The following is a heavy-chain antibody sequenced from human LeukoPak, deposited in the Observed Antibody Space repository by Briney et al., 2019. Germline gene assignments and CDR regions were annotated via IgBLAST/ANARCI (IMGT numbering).Heavy chain of an antibody. V-gene: IGHV3-66*01. D-gene: IGHD3-10*01. Sequence: GGSLRLSCAASGFTFSSYSMNWVRQAPGKGLEWVSVIYSGGSTYYADSVKGRFTISRDNSKNTLYLQMNSLRAEDTAVYYCARDARGVPSSPLDVWGRGTTVTVSS. CDR3: ARDARGVPSSPLDV. J-gene: IGHJ6*02. CDR2: IYSGGST. CDR1: GFTFSSYS.